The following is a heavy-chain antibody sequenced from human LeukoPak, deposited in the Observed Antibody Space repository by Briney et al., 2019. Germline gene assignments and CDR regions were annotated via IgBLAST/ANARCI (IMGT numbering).Heavy chain of an antibody. CDR2: FDPEDGET. CDR3: ATFPGPDLERRTPNYYYYGMDV. V-gene: IGHV1-24*01. J-gene: IGHJ6*02. D-gene: IGHD1-1*01. CDR1: GYTLTELS. Sequence: GASVKVSCKVSGYTLTELSMHWVRQAPGKGLEWMGGFDPEDGETIYAQKFQGRVTMTEDTSTDTAYMELSSLRSEDTAVYYCATFPGPDLERRTPNYYYYGMDVWGQGTTVTVSS.